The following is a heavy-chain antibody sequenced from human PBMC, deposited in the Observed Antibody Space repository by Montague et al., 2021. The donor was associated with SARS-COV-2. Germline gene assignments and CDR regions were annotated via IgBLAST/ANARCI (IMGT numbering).Heavy chain of an antibody. CDR3: AGLADGVVPSLILGVGPYSYYYDMDG. Sequence: SETLSLTCAVHGGSFSTYSWNWIRQPPGKGLEWIGEIPPGGSTNYNPSLKSQVTISADTSKNQFSLKLTSVAAADTAVYYCAGLADGVVPSLILGVGPYSYYYDMDGGGQGTTGTVSS. D-gene: IGHD3-10*01. J-gene: IGHJ6*01. V-gene: IGHV4-34*01. CDR1: GGSFSTYS. CDR2: IPPGGST.